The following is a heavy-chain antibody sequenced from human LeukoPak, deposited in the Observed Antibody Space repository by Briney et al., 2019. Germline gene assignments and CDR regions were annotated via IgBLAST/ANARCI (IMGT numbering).Heavy chain of an antibody. CDR3: ARGGLEPVDY. D-gene: IGHD1-14*01. V-gene: IGHV3-74*01. CDR1: GFTFSRYW. J-gene: IGHJ4*02. Sequence: PGGSPRLSCAASGFTFSRYWMHWVRQAPGKGLVWVSRINEDGSTTSYADSVKGRFTISRDNAKNTLYLQMNGLRDEDTAVYYCARGGLEPVDYWGQGTLVTVSS. CDR2: INEDGSTT.